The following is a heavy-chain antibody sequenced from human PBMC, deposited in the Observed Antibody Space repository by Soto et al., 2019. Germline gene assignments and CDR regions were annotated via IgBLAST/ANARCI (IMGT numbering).Heavy chain of an antibody. Sequence: QVQLQQWGAGLLKPSETLSLTCAVNSESLSGYYWSWIRQSPGKGLVWIGEIDGSGNTNYSPSLRSRVAMSVDTSKNRFSLNLNSVSAADTAAYYCVGARGRLVGFDYWGQGTLVTVSS. D-gene: IGHD1-26*01. CDR1: SESLSGYY. V-gene: IGHV4-34*01. J-gene: IGHJ4*02. CDR2: IDGSGNT. CDR3: VGARGRLVGFDY.